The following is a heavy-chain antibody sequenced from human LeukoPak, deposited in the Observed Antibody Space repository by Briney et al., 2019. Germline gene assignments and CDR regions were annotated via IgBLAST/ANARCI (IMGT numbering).Heavy chain of an antibody. CDR3: ATKQWLAPPPDS. CDR1: GFTFSKNW. Sequence: GGSLRLSCAASGFTFSKNWMLWVRQAPGKGLESVSGINTDGTVTTYADSVKGRFTVYRDNADNTMFLQMNSVRDEDTAVYYCATKQWLAPPPDSWGQGTPVTVSS. D-gene: IGHD6-19*01. J-gene: IGHJ4*02. CDR2: INTDGTVT. V-gene: IGHV3-74*01.